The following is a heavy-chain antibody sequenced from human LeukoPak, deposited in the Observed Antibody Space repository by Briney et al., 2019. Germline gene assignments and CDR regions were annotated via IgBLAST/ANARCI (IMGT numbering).Heavy chain of an antibody. J-gene: IGHJ4*02. CDR2: INLNSCGT. D-gene: IGHD2-2*01. Sequence: ASVKVSCKASGYTFTGYYMHWVPQAPGQGLEWMGRINLNSCGTIYAQKFQGRVTITRDTSISTAYMELSRLRSDDSAVYYCARVGLPAAPDYWGQGTLVTVS. V-gene: IGHV1-2*06. CDR3: ARVGLPAAPDY. CDR1: GYTFTGYY.